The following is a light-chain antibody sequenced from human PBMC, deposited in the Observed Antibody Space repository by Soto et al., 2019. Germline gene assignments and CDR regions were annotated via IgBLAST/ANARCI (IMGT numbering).Light chain of an antibody. J-gene: IGKJ5*01. V-gene: IGKV3-11*01. CDR3: QQHNNWPPSIT. CDR2: DAS. Sequence: EIVLTQSPATLSLSPGERATFSCRASQSVSSYLAWYQQKPGQAPRLLIYDASTRATGIAARFSGSGSRTDFTLTISSLEPEDFAVYYCQQHNNWPPSITFGQGTRLEMK. CDR1: QSVSSY.